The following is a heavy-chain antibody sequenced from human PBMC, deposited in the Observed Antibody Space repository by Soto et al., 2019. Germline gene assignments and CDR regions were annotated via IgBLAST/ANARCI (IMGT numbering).Heavy chain of an antibody. V-gene: IGHV3-23*01. CDR2: ISGSDYRT. CDR1: VGSGFTFTDYA. CDR3: VGDYGGLEGFDV. D-gene: IGHD4-17*01. Sequence: GSLRLSCVASVGSGFTFTDYAMAWVRQAPEKGLEWVSGISGSDYRTYYADSVKGRFTISRDNSKNMLFLQMNSLRAEDTAIYYCVGDYGGLEGFDVWGQGTMVTVSS. J-gene: IGHJ3*01.